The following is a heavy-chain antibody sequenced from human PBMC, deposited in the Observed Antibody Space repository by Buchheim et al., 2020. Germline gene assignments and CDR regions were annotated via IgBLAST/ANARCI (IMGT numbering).Heavy chain of an antibody. CDR3: ATETWFRL. Sequence: EVQLVESGGGLLQPGGSLRLSCAASGCTFNLYVMNWVRQAPGKGLEWVSYISSSGSSVFYVDSVKGRLTISRDNAKNSLYLQMDRLGAEDTAVYYCATETWFRLWGQGTL. CDR1: GCTFNLYV. J-gene: IGHJ4*02. CDR2: ISSSGSSV. V-gene: IGHV3-48*03. D-gene: IGHD3-10*01.